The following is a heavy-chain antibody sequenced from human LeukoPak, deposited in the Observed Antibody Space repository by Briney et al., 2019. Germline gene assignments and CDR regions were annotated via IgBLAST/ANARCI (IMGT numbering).Heavy chain of an antibody. Sequence: SETLSLTCTVSGGSISSYYWSWIRQPPGKGLEWIGYIYYSGSTNYNPSLKSRVTISVDTSKNQFSLKLSSVTAADTAVYYCARQPLPINYDYVWGSYRADAFDIWGQGTMVTVSS. CDR1: GGSISSYY. CDR2: IYYSGST. V-gene: IGHV4-59*01. D-gene: IGHD3-16*02. CDR3: ARQPLPINYDYVWGSYRADAFDI. J-gene: IGHJ3*02.